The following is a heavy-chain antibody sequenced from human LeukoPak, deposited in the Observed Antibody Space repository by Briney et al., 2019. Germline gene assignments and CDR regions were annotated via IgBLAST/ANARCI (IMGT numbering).Heavy chain of an antibody. CDR3: ARRRGPYSSHRDYDY. D-gene: IGHD4-11*01. Sequence: GESLKISCKGSGYSFTSYWIGWVRQMPGKGLEWMWIIYPGDSDTKYSPSFQGQVTISPDKSISTAYLQWSSLKASDTAMYYCARRRGPYSSHRDYDYWGQGTLVTVSS. CDR1: GYSFTSYW. J-gene: IGHJ4*02. CDR2: IYPGDSDT. V-gene: IGHV5-51*01.